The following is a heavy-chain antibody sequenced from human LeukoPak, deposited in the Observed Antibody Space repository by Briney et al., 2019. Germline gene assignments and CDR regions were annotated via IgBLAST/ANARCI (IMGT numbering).Heavy chain of an antibody. V-gene: IGHV1-2*02. J-gene: IGHJ4*02. Sequence: ASVKVSCKASGYTFTSYAMNWVRQAPGQGLEWMGWINPNSGGANYAQKFQGRVTMTRDTSISTAYMELSRLRSDDTAVYYCATSSVANALYYFDYWGQGTLVTVSS. D-gene: IGHD5-12*01. CDR2: INPNSGGA. CDR1: GYTFTSYA. CDR3: ATSSVANALYYFDY.